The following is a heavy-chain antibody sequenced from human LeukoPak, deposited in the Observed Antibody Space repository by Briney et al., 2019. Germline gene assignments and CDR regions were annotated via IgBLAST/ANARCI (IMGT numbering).Heavy chain of an antibody. CDR1: GFTFSSYG. CDR3: AREKIAARLPDY. Sequence: GRSLRLSCAASGFTFSSYGMHWVRQAPGKGLEWVAVIWYDGSNKYYADSLKGRFTISRDNSKNTLYLQMNSLTADDTAVYYCAREKIAARLPDYWGEGSLVTVSS. V-gene: IGHV3-33*01. CDR2: IWYDGSNK. D-gene: IGHD6-6*01. J-gene: IGHJ4*02.